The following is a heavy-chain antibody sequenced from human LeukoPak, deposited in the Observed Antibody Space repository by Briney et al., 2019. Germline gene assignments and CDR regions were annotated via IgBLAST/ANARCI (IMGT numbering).Heavy chain of an antibody. J-gene: IGHJ6*02. CDR1: GFTVSSNY. D-gene: IGHD2-15*01. CDR2: IYSGGST. CDR3: AREACSGGSCYLDGMDV. V-gene: IGHV3-66*01. Sequence: SGGSLRLSCAASGFTVSSNYMSWVRQAPGKGLEWVSVIYSGGSTYYADSVKGRFTISRDNSKNTLYLQMNSLRAEDTAVYYCAREACSGGSCYLDGMDVWGQGTTVTVSS.